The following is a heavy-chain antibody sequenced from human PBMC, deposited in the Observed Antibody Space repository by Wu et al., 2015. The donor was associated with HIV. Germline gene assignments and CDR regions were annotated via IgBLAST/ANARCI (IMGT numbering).Heavy chain of an antibody. D-gene: IGHD3-3*01. Sequence: QVQLVQSASEMKKSGASMKVSCKTSGYTFTGYYIHWVRQAPGQGLEWMGWINPDTGDTKFAQIFKGRISMTRDTSTTTVNLILASLKSNDTATYYCAXDWQFQVTFGDFYMDIWGNGTTVIVS. CDR2: INPDTGDT. CDR1: GYTFTGYY. V-gene: IGHV1-2*02. J-gene: IGHJ6*03. CDR3: AXDWQFQVTFGDFYMDI.